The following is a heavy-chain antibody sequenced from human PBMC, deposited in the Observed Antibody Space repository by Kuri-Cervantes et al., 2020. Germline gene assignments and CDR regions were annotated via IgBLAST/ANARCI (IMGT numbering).Heavy chain of an antibody. CDR2: LTPDGSST. CDR1: GFTFSNYW. Sequence: GESLKISCASSGFTFSNYWMHWVRQAPGKGLVWVSRLTPDGSSTNYADSVKGRFTISRDNSKNTLYLQMDSVRADDTAMYYCARDFTVDAFDVWGQGTMVTVSS. CDR3: ARDFTVDAFDV. V-gene: IGHV3-74*01. J-gene: IGHJ3*01.